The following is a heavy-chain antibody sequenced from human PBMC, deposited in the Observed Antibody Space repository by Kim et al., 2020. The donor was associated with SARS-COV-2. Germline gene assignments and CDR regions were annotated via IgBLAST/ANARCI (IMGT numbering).Heavy chain of an antibody. J-gene: IGHJ4*02. V-gene: IGHV1-69*13. CDR3: AREGYYGSGSYLFDY. CDR2: IIPIFGTA. D-gene: IGHD3-10*01. Sequence: SVKVSCKASGGTFSSYAISWVRQAPGQGLEWMGGIIPIFGTANYAQKFQGRVTITADESTSTAYMELSSLRSEDTAVYYCAREGYYGSGSYLFDYWGQGTLVTVSS. CDR1: GGTFSSYA.